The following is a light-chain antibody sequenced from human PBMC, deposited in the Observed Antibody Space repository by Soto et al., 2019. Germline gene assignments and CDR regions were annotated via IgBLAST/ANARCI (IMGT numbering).Light chain of an antibody. Sequence: DIQMTQSPSSLSASVGDRVTITCRASQSISSYLNWYQQKPGKAPKLLIYAASGLQSGVPSRFSRSGSGTYFTLTISSLQPEDFPTYYCQQSYSTPPSFGQGPKVEIK. CDR3: QQSYSTPPS. CDR2: AAS. CDR1: QSISSY. J-gene: IGKJ1*01. V-gene: IGKV1-39*01.